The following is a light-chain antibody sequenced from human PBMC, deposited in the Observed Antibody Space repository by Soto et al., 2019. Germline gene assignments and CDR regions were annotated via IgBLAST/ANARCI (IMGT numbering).Light chain of an antibody. V-gene: IGKV3-15*01. CDR2: GAS. CDR3: QQYDNWPPIT. CDR1: QSVSSN. J-gene: IGKJ5*01. Sequence: EIVLTHSPGTLSLSPCERATLSCRASQSVSSNLAWYQQKPGQAPRLLIYGASTRATGIPARFSGSGSGTEFTLTISSLQSEDFAVYYCQQYDNWPPITFGQGTRLEIK.